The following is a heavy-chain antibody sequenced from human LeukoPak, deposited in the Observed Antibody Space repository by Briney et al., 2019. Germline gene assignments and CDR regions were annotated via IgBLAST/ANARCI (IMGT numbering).Heavy chain of an antibody. J-gene: IGHJ3*02. CDR2: ISGSGGST. Sequence: GGSLRLSCAASGFTFSSYAMSWVRQAPGKGLEWVSAISGSGGSTYYADSVKGRFTISRDNSKNTLYLQMNSLRAEDTAVYYCAKGQNYYDSSGYYSLNAFDIWGQGTMVTVSS. CDR3: AKGQNYYDSSGYYSLNAFDI. D-gene: IGHD3-22*01. V-gene: IGHV3-23*01. CDR1: GFTFSSYA.